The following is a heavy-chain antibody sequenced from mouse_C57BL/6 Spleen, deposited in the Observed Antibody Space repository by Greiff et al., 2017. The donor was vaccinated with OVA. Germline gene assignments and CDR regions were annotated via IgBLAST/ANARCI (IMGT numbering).Heavy chain of an antibody. D-gene: IGHD2-4*01. V-gene: IGHV5-6*02. Sequence: DVKLVESGGDLVKPGGSLKLSCAASGFTFSSYGMSWVRQTPDKRLEWVATISSGGSYTYYPDSVKGRFTISRDNAKNTLYLQMSSLKSEDTAMYYCARLQYDYDDWYFGVWGTGTPVTVSS. J-gene: IGHJ1*03. CDR3: ARLQYDYDDWYFGV. CDR2: ISSGGSYT. CDR1: GFTFSSYG.